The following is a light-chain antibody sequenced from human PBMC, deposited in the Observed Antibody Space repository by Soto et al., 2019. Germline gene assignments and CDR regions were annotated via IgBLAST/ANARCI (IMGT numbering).Light chain of an antibody. V-gene: IGKV3-20*01. CDR1: QSINSNY. Sequence: EIVLTQSPGTLSLSPGERVTLSCRASQSINSNYLAWYQQKPGQAPRLLIYGTSSRATGIPDRFSGSGSGTDFGLTINRLEPEDFAVYYCQQYASTRFTFGPGTKVEIK. CDR3: QQYASTRFT. J-gene: IGKJ3*01. CDR2: GTS.